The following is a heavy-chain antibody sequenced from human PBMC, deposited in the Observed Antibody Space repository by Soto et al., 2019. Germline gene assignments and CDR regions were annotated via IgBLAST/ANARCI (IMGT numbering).Heavy chain of an antibody. J-gene: IGHJ6*02. CDR3: ARAPYSSGWYDYYYGMDV. CDR2: ITSGSTK. V-gene: IGHV3-11*01. CDR1: GFTFSDYY. Sequence: QVQLVESGGGLVKPGGPLRLSCAASGFTFSDYYMSWIRQAPGKGLEGVSYITSGSTKYYADSVKGRFTISRDNAKNSLYLQMNSLRAEDTAVYYCARAPYSSGWYDYYYGMDVWGQGTTVTVSS. D-gene: IGHD6-19*01.